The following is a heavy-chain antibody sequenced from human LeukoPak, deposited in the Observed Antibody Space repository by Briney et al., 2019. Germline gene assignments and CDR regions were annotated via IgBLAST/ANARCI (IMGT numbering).Heavy chain of an antibody. CDR2: ISAYNGNT. V-gene: IGHV1-18*01. CDR3: ARAPEAVAATVFDY. D-gene: IGHD6-19*01. CDR1: GYTFTSYG. Sequence: GASVKVSFKASGYTFTSYGISWVRQAPGQGLEWMGWISAYNGNTNYAQKLQGRVTMTTDTSTSTAYMELRSLRSDDTAVYYCARAPEAVAATVFDYWGQGTLVTVSS. J-gene: IGHJ4*02.